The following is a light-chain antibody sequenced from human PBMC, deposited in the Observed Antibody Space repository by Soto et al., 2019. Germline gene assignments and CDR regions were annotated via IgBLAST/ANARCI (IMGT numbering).Light chain of an antibody. V-gene: IGLV1-40*01. J-gene: IGLJ1*01. CDR2: ANS. Sequence: QSVLTQPPSASGAPGQRVTISCSGSSSNLGAGYDVQWYRQFPGTAPKLLIYANSVRPSGVPDRFSGSKSGTSASLAITGLQAEDEADYYCQSYDSSLIVSKVFGTGTKVTVL. CDR1: SSNLGAGYD. CDR3: QSYDSSLIVSKV.